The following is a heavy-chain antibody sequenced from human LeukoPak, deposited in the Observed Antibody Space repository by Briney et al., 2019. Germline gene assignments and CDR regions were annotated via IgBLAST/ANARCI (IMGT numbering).Heavy chain of an antibody. J-gene: IGHJ4*02. CDR1: GGSISSYY. D-gene: IGHD1-26*01. V-gene: IGHV4-59*01. CDR3: ARVGPIVGDYWGCDY. Sequence: PSETLSLTCTVSGGSISSYYWSWIRQPPGKGLEWIGYIYYSGSTNYNPSLKSRVTISVDTSKNQFSLKLSSVTAADTAVYYCARVGPIVGDYWGCDYWGQGTLVTVSS. CDR2: IYYSGST.